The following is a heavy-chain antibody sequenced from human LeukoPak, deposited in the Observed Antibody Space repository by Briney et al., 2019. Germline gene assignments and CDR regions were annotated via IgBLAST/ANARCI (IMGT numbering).Heavy chain of an antibody. J-gene: IGHJ5*02. CDR1: GYTFTSYY. CDR3: ARSGYCSGGSCYNWFDP. V-gene: IGHV1-46*01. CDR2: INPSGGST. D-gene: IGHD2-15*01. Sequence: ASVKVSCKASGYTFTSYYMHWVRQAPGQGLEWMGIINPSGGSTSYAQKFQGRVTMTRDMSTSTVYMELSSLRSEDTAVYYCARSGYCSGGSCYNWFDPWGQGTLVTVSS.